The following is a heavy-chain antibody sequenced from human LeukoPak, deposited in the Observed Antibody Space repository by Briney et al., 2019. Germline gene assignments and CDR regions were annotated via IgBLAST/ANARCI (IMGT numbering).Heavy chain of an antibody. CDR3: AKTPHSSGYPNRFDY. J-gene: IGHJ4*02. Sequence: GGSLGLSCAASGFTFSSYAMSWVRQAPGKGLEWVPAISGSGGSTYYADSVKGRFTISRDNSKNTLYLQMNSLRAEDTAVYYCAKTPHSSGYPNRFDYWGQGTLVTVSS. D-gene: IGHD3-22*01. CDR1: GFTFSSYA. V-gene: IGHV3-23*01. CDR2: ISGSGGST.